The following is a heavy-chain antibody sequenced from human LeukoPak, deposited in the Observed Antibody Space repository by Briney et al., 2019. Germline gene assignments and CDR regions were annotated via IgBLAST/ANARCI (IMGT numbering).Heavy chain of an antibody. Sequence: AGGSLRLSCAASGFTFSSYWMSWVRQAPGKGLEWVANIKQDGSEKYYVDSVKGRFTISRDNAKNSLYLQMNSLRAEDTAVYYCARGNSITMIVVVINGFDYWGQGTLVTVSS. D-gene: IGHD3-22*01. J-gene: IGHJ4*02. CDR1: GFTFSSYW. CDR3: ARGNSITMIVVVINGFDY. CDR2: IKQDGSEK. V-gene: IGHV3-7*01.